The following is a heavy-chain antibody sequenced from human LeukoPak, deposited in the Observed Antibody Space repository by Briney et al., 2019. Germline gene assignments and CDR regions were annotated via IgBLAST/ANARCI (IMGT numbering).Heavy chain of an antibody. CDR1: GGSIRSYY. J-gene: IGHJ6*03. Sequence: SETLSLTCIVSGGSIRSYYWSWIRQPPGKGLEWIGYIHYSGSTNYNPSLKSRVTISVDTSKNQFSLKLSSVTAADTAVYYCARVEEGYGSGRRENYFYYYMDVWGKGTTVTISS. V-gene: IGHV4-59*01. D-gene: IGHD3-10*01. CDR2: IHYSGST. CDR3: ARVEEGYGSGRRENYFYYYMDV.